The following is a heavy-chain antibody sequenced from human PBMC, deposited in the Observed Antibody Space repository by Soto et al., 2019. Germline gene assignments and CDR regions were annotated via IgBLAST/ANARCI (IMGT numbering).Heavy chain of an antibody. CDR3: ARAATALYFDY. CDR2: ISSSGSTI. V-gene: IGHV3-48*03. Sequence: PXESLRLSCAASRFTFSSYEMNWARQAPGKGLEWVSYISSSGSTIYYADSVKGRFTVSRDNTKNSLYLQMNSLRAEDTAVYYCARAATALYFDYWGQGTLVTVSS. CDR1: RFTFSSYE. D-gene: IGHD5-18*01. J-gene: IGHJ4*02.